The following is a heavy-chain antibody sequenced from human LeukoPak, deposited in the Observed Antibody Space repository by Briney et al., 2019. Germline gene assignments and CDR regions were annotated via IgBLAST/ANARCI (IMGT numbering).Heavy chain of an antibody. D-gene: IGHD4-17*01. CDR2: IWFDGGNT. Sequence: GGSLRLSCAASGFTFSTFDMHWVRQTPGKGLEWEALIWFDGGNTYYTASVKGRFTISRDNSKNTVYLQMNSLRDEDTAVYHCARSTVTNRHYFDYWGQGTQVTVSS. CDR3: ARSTVTNRHYFDY. CDR1: GFTFSTFD. V-gene: IGHV3-33*01. J-gene: IGHJ4*02.